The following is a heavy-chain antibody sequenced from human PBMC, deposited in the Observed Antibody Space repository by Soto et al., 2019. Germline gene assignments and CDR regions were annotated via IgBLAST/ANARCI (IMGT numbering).Heavy chain of an antibody. CDR1: GFTFGSYA. V-gene: IGHV3-23*01. Sequence: EVQLLESGGGLVQPGGSLRLSCAASGFTFGSYAMSWVRQAPGKGLELVSLISGTGDSSEYANSVKGRFTISRDYSKNTVFLQMNRLGAEDTAVYFCGKDNGNYGSGSFSHWGQGPLVTVSS. J-gene: IGHJ4*02. CDR2: ISGTGDSS. CDR3: GKDNGNYGSGSFSH. D-gene: IGHD3-10*01.